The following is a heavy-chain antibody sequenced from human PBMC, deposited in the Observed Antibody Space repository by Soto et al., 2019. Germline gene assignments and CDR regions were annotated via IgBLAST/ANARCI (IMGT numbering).Heavy chain of an antibody. J-gene: IGHJ5*02. CDR1: GGSISSYY. Sequence: SETLSLTCTVSGGSISSYYWSWIRQPPGKGLEWIGYIYYSGSTNYNPSLKSRVTISVDTSKNQFSLKLSSVTAADTAVYYCARRLRSGYCSGGSCDNWFDPWGQGTLVTVSS. CDR2: IYYSGST. V-gene: IGHV4-59*08. D-gene: IGHD2-15*01. CDR3: ARRLRSGYCSGGSCDNWFDP.